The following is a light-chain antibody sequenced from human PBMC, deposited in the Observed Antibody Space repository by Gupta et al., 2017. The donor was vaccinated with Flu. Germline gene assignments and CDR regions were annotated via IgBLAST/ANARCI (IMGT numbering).Light chain of an antibody. Sequence: QSALTQPSPASWSPGQSLNISCTGPSSDVSVYNYVSWYQQHPGKAPKLMIYEVSYRPSGVSNRFSGSKSGNTASLTICGLQAEDEADYYCRSYTSSSTPYVFGNGTKVTVL. CDR1: SSDVSVYNY. V-gene: IGLV2-14*01. CDR2: EVS. CDR3: RSYTSSSTPYV. J-gene: IGLJ1*01.